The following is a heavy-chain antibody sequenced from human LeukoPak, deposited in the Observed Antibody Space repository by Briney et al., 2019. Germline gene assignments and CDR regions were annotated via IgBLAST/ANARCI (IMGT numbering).Heavy chain of an antibody. Sequence: PSETLSLTCTVSDGSISSGSYYWSWIRQPPGKGLEWIGYIYYSGSTNYNPSLKSRVTISVDTSKNQFSLKLSSVTAADTAVYYCARGSLDLDYWGQGTLVTVSS. CDR3: ARGSLDLDY. D-gene: IGHD3-10*01. J-gene: IGHJ4*02. V-gene: IGHV4-61*01. CDR2: IYYSGST. CDR1: DGSISSGSYY.